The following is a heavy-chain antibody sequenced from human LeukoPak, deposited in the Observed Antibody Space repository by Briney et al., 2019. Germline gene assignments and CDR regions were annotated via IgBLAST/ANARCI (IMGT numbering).Heavy chain of an antibody. CDR2: ISAYNGNT. CDR3: ARGPSTGYELLWFGELHFDY. CDR1: GYTFTSYG. V-gene: IGHV1-18*01. D-gene: IGHD3-10*01. Sequence: ASVTVSCKASGYTFTSYGISWVRQAPGQGLEWMGWISAYNGNTNYAQKLQGRVTMTTDTSTSTAYMELRSLRSDDTAVYYCARGPSTGYELLWFGELHFDYWGQGTLVTVSS. J-gene: IGHJ4*02.